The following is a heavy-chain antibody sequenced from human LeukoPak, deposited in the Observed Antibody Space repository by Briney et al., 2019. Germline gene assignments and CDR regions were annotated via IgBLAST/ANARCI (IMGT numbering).Heavy chain of an antibody. J-gene: IGHJ3*02. CDR3: ARDPRYSSSAHVFDI. Sequence: SETLSLTCTVSGGSISSGSYYWSWIRQPAGKGLEWIGRIYSSGSANYNPSLKSRVTISQDTSKNQVSLKLSSVTAADTAVYYCARDPRYSSSAHVFDIWGQGTMVTVSS. D-gene: IGHD6-6*01. V-gene: IGHV4-61*02. CDR1: GGSISSGSYY. CDR2: IYSSGSA.